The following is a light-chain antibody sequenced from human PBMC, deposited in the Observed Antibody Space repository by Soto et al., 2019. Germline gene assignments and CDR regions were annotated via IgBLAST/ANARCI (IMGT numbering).Light chain of an antibody. CDR2: GAS. Sequence: SPATLSVSPGERATLSCRASQSVSSNLAWYQKKPGQAPRLVIYGASTRTTGIPARFNGSGSGTEFTLTIGSLQSEDFAVYYCQQYNSWPSFGQGTRLEI. CDR3: QQYNSWPS. V-gene: IGKV3-15*01. J-gene: IGKJ5*01. CDR1: QSVSSN.